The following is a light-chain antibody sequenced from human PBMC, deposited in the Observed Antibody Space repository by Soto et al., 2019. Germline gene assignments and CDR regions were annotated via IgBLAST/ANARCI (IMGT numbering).Light chain of an antibody. CDR3: HQRQSWPRT. V-gene: IGKV3-11*01. Sequence: ENVLTQSPATLSSFPGDRVTLSCRASQYINTRLAWYQHRPGQAPRLLIYQTSIRAAGIPARFSASGSGTDFTLTINDVXPEDFALYYCHQRQSWPRTFGQGTKVDI. CDR1: QYINTR. CDR2: QTS. J-gene: IGKJ1*01.